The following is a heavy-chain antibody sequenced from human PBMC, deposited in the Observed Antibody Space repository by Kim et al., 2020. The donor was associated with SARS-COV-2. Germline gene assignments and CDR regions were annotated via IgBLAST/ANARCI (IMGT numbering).Heavy chain of an antibody. J-gene: IGHJ3*02. Sequence: ASVKVSCKASGYTFTSYDINWVRQATGQGLEWMGWMNPNSGNTGYAQKFQGRVTMTRNTSISTAYMELSSLRSEDTAVYYCARGFLITMIANIGIDAFDIWGQGTMVTVSS. V-gene: IGHV1-8*01. CDR1: GYTFTSYD. D-gene: IGHD3-22*01. CDR3: ARGFLITMIANIGIDAFDI. CDR2: MNPNSGNT.